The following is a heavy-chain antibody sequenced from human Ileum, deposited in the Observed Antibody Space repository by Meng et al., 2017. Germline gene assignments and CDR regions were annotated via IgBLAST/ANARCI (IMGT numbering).Heavy chain of an antibody. J-gene: IGHJ4*02. Sequence: QGQFVQSGAEVKGPGASVKVSCKASGYSFTGYKMHGVRQVPGQGLEWMGWINGNNGATNYAQKFQGRVTMTRDTSISTTYMEVSRLTFDDTAVFYCARSWIEIWTPDFDYWGQGTLVTVSS. V-gene: IGHV1-2*02. CDR2: INGNNGAT. D-gene: IGHD5-12*01. CDR3: ARSWIEIWTPDFDY. CDR1: GYSFTGYK.